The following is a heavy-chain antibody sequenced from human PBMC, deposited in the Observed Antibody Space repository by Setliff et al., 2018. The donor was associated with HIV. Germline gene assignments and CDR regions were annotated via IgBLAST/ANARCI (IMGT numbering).Heavy chain of an antibody. CDR2: IWYDGSNK. Sequence: LRLSCAASGFSFRSYGMHWVRQAPGKGLEWVAVIWYDGSNKYFADSVKGRFTISRDNSKNTVYLQMNSLRVEDAALYYCAKGLSYYDSWSGYYRGGADAFDIWGQGTMVTVSS. D-gene: IGHD3-3*01. J-gene: IGHJ3*02. CDR3: AKGLSYYDSWSGYYRGGADAFDI. CDR1: GFSFRSYG. V-gene: IGHV3-33*06.